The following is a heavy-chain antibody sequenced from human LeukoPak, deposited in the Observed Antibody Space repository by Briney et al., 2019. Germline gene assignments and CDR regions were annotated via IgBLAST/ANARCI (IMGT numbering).Heavy chain of an antibody. CDR2: INPNSGGT. V-gene: IGHV1-2*02. D-gene: IGHD6-19*01. CDR1: GYTFTGYY. J-gene: IGHJ5*02. Sequence: ASVKVSCKASGYTFTGYYMHWVRQAPGQGLEWMGWINPNSGGTNYAQKFQGRVTMTRGTSISTAYMELSRLRSDDTAVYYCARGARAVAGSNWFDPWGQGTLVTVSS. CDR3: ARGARAVAGSNWFDP.